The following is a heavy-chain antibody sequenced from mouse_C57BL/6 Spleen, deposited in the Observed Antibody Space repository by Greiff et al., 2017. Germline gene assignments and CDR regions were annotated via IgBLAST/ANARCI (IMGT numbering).Heavy chain of an antibody. CDR1: GYSITSGYD. CDR3: ARGDYSNYEAMDY. CDR2: ISYSGST. Sequence: EVKVVESGPGMVKPSQSLSLTCTVTGYSITSGYDWHWIRHFPGNKLEWMGYISYSGSTNYNPSLKSRISITHDTSKNHFFLKLNSVTTEDTATYYCARGDYSNYEAMDYWGQGTSVTVSS. D-gene: IGHD2-5*01. V-gene: IGHV3-1*01. J-gene: IGHJ4*01.